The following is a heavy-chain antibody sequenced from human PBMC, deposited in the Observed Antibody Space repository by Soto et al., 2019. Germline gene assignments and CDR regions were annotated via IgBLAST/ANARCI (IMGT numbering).Heavy chain of an antibody. CDR3: ARDGLAMVRGVMDY. CDR1: GYTFTGYY. V-gene: IGHV1-2*04. J-gene: IGHJ4*02. Sequence: ASVKVSCKASGYTFTGYYMHWVRQAPGQGLEWMGWINPNSGGTNYAQKFQGWVTMTRDTSISTAYMELSRLRSDDKAVYYCARDGLAMVRGVMDYWGQGTLVTVSS. CDR2: INPNSGGT. D-gene: IGHD3-10*01.